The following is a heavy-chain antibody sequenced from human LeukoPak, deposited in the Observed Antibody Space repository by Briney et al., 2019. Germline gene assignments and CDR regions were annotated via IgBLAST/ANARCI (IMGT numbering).Heavy chain of an antibody. V-gene: IGHV4-34*01. Sequence: PSETLSLTCALYGGSFRGYYWSWIRQPPGKGLEWIGEINHSGSTNYNSSLKSRVTISVDTSKNQFSLKLSSVTAADTAVYYCTISFVGGATDYWGQGTLVTVSS. CDR3: TISFVGGATDY. J-gene: IGHJ4*02. CDR1: GGSFRGYY. CDR2: INHSGST. D-gene: IGHD2-21*01.